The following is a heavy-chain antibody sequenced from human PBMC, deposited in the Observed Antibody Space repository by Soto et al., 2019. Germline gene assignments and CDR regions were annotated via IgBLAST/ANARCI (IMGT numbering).Heavy chain of an antibody. CDR2: SSNSGTFS. CDR1: GFTFSDYY. Sequence: QVQLVESGGVLVKPGGSLRISCEGSGFTFSDYYISWIRQAPGKGLEWISYSSNSGTFSRYSDSVKGRFSISRDNTKNLLYLQMNSLRAEDTAVYYCARSGDNYTRRDYWGQGTPVTVSS. CDR3: ARSGDNYTRRDY. D-gene: IGHD1-1*01. V-gene: IGHV3-11*06. J-gene: IGHJ4*02.